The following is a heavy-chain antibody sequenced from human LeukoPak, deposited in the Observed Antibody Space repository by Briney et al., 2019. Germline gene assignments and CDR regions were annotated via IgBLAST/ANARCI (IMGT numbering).Heavy chain of an antibody. Sequence: SETLSLTCTVSGGSISSYYWSWIRQPPGKGLEWIGYIYYSGSTNYNPSLKSRVTISVDTSKNQFSLKLSSVTAADTAVYYCARHQKGKRVVPAAIPFDYWGQGTLVTVSS. CDR2: IYYSGST. D-gene: IGHD2-2*02. J-gene: IGHJ4*02. CDR3: ARHQKGKRVVPAAIPFDY. CDR1: GGSISSYY. V-gene: IGHV4-59*08.